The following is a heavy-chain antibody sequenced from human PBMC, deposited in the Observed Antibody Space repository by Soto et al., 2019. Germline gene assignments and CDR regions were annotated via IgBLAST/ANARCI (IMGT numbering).Heavy chain of an antibody. J-gene: IGHJ4*02. CDR3: ARAGLSYGHLLF. V-gene: IGHV4-30-4*01. D-gene: IGHD3-10*01. CDR2: VFYSGAT. Sequence: ALSRTGIDSGGRIKTGKNNWNWIRQPPGKGLEWIGYVFYSGATNYSPSLKSRAAISMDTSKNQSSLSLTSVNAVDTAVYYCARAGLSYGHLLFWGQGTPVTVSS. CDR1: GGRIKTGKNN.